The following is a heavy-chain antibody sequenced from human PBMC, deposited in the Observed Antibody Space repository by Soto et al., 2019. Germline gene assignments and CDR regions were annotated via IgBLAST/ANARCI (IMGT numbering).Heavy chain of an antibody. CDR3: ALDPSYGDSQSVFDD. D-gene: IGHD4-17*01. V-gene: IGHV1-3*01. CDR1: GYTFTDYA. J-gene: IGHJ4*02. CDR2: ISADSGNT. Sequence: ASVKVSCKASGYTFTDYAVHWVRQAPGQRLEWMGWISADSGNTECSQKFQGRVTLTTDTSATTMYMELSSLTSEDTAVYYCALDPSYGDSQSVFDDWGQGTLVTVSS.